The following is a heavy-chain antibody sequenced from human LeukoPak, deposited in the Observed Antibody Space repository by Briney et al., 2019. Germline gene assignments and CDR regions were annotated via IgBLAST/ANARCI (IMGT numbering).Heavy chain of an antibody. D-gene: IGHD5-12*01. Sequence: GASVKASCKASGYTFTGYYMHWMPQAPGQGLEWMGWINPNSGGTNYAQKFQGRVTMTRDTSISTAYMELSRLRSDDTAVYYCARQRIGGYSGYDFDYWGQGTLVTVSS. V-gene: IGHV1-2*02. CDR3: ARQRIGGYSGYDFDY. CDR1: GYTFTGYY. CDR2: INPNSGGT. J-gene: IGHJ4*02.